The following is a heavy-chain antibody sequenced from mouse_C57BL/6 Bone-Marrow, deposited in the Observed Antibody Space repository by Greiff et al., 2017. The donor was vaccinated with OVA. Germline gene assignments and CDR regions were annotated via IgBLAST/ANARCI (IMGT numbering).Heavy chain of an antibody. CDR2: IDPENGDT. CDR1: GFNIKDDY. CDR3: TTSPFAY. Sequence: EVQLQESGAELVRPGASVKLSCTASGFNIKDDYMHWVKQRPEQGLEWIGWIDPENGDTEYASKFQGKATITADTSSNTAYLQLSSLTSEDTAVYYCTTSPFAYWGQGTLVSVSA. J-gene: IGHJ3*01. V-gene: IGHV14-4*01.